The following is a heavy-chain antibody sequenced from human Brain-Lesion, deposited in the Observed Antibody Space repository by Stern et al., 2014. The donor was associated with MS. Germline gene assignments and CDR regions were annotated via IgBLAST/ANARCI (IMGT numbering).Heavy chain of an antibody. Sequence: EVQLVESGAEVKKPGESLKISCKGSGYRFTSNWIGWVRQMPGKGLEWMGIIWPGSSDTRYSPSFQGQVTISAERSISTAYLQWSSLQASDTAMYYCARRGDSSSSGFDYWGQGTLVIVSS. CDR1: GYRFTSNW. CDR3: ARRGDSSSSGFDY. CDR2: IWPGSSDT. D-gene: IGHD6-6*01. J-gene: IGHJ4*02. V-gene: IGHV5-51*01.